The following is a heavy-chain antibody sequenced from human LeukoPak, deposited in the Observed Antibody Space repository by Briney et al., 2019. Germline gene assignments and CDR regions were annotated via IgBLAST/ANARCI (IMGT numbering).Heavy chain of an antibody. CDR1: GFTFSSYE. D-gene: IGHD3-10*01. CDR3: SDVSGSY. Sequence: PGGSLRLSCAASGFTFSSYEMNWVRQAPGKGLEWVSFISSSSSHIYYADSVKGRFTISRDNAKNSLYLQMNSLRAEDTAVYYCSDVSGSYWGQATLVTVSS. CDR2: ISSSSSHI. V-gene: IGHV3-21*01. J-gene: IGHJ4*02.